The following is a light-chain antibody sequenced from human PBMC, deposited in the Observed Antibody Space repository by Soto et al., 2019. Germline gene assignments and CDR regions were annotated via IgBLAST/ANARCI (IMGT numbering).Light chain of an antibody. J-gene: IGKJ3*01. CDR1: XXIXXF. Sequence: DIQXTXSPXSXSASXGXXVTXTCXAXXXIXXFLVWFQQKPGKVPNLLIYGASTLQSGVPSRFSGSGSGTDFTLTISSLQPEDVATYFCQKYNSAPFTFGPGTTVDIK. CDR2: GAS. V-gene: IGKV1-27*01. CDR3: QKYNSAPFT.